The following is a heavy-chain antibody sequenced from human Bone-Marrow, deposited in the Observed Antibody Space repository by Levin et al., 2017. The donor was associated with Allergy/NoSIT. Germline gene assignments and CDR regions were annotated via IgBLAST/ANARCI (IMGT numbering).Heavy chain of an antibody. J-gene: IGHJ4*02. CDR1: GFTFSSYS. CDR3: ARGSPYYDMLTGYPWY. D-gene: IGHD3-9*01. CDR2: ISSSSSTI. Sequence: GESLKISCAASGFTFSSYSMNWVRQAPGKGLEWVSYISSSSSTIYYADSVKGRFTISRDNAKNSLYLQMNSLRAEDTAVYYCARGSPYYDMLTGYPWYWGQGTLVTVSS. V-gene: IGHV3-48*01.